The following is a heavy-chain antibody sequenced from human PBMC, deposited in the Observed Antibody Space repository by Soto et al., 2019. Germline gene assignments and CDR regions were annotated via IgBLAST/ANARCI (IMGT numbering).Heavy chain of an antibody. CDR1: GDSVTSTSYY. V-gene: IGHV4-61*01. D-gene: IGHD3-3*01. CDR2: SYYNGDT. CDR3: AREGGVLRLSNWFDS. J-gene: IGHJ5*01. Sequence: LSLTCTVSGDSVTSTSYYWSWVRQSPGRGLEWLGYSYYNGDTNYNPSLKSRDTISVDTSKNQFSLKLTSLTAADTGVYYCAREGGVLRLSNWFDSWGQGIQVTVSS.